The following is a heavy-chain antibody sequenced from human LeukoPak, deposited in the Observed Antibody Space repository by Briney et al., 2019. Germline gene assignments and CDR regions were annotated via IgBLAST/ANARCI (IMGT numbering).Heavy chain of an antibody. CDR2: IYPGDSDT. CDR1: GYSFTSYW. D-gene: IGHD3-10*01. Sequence: GESLKISCKGSGYSFTSYWIGWVRQMPGKGLEWMGIIYPGDSDTRYSPSFQGRVTISADKSISTAYLQWSSLKASDTAMYCCARQGVTMVRGVPHNWFDPWGQGTLVTVSS. V-gene: IGHV5-51*01. CDR3: ARQGVTMVRGVPHNWFDP. J-gene: IGHJ5*02.